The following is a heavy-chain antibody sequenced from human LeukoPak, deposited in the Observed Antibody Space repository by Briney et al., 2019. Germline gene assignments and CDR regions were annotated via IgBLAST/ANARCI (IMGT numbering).Heavy chain of an antibody. Sequence: SETLSLTCTVSGGSISSYYWSWIRQPAGKGLEWIGRIYTSGSTNYNPSLKSRVTMSVDTSKNQFSLKLSSVTAADTAVYCCASSRRVPAAVYYYYYMDVWGKGTTVTVSS. J-gene: IGHJ6*03. CDR2: IYTSGST. CDR3: ASSRRVPAAVYYYYYMDV. V-gene: IGHV4-4*07. CDR1: GGSISSYY. D-gene: IGHD2-2*01.